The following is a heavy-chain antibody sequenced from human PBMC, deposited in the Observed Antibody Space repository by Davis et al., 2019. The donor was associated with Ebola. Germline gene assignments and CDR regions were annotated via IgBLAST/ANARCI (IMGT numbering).Heavy chain of an antibody. J-gene: IGHJ5*02. CDR3: ARDHGYNRFDP. V-gene: IGHV3-7*03. CDR2: IKQDATDK. Sequence: GESLKISCAASGFTFSSYWMTWVRQAPGKGLEWVATIKQDATDKYYVDSVKGRFTISRDNAKNSLFLQMNSLRAEDTAVYYCARDHGYNRFDPWGQGTLVTVSS. CDR1: GFTFSSYW.